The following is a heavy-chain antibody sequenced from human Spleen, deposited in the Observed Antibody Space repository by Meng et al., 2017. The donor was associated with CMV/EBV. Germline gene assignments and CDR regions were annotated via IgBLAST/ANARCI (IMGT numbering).Heavy chain of an antibody. D-gene: IGHD3-3*01. CDR1: GFTFSSYG. J-gene: IGHJ6*02. CDR3: AKDQRGITIFGVVEEGYGMDV. V-gene: IGHV3-30*02. CDR2: IRYDGNDK. Sequence: GGSLRLSCAASGFTFSSYGMHWVRQAPGKGLEWVAFIRYDGNDKYYADSVKGRFTISRDNSKNTLYLQMNSLRDEDTAVYYCAKDQRGITIFGVVEEGYGMDVWGQGTTVTVSS.